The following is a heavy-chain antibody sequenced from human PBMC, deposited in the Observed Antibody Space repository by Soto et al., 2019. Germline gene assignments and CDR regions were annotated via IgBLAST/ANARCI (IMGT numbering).Heavy chain of an antibody. D-gene: IGHD3-10*01. V-gene: IGHV3-48*03. CDR1: GFTFSSYE. Sequence: VGSLRLSCAASGFTFSSYEMNWVRQAPGKGLEWVSYISSSGSTIYYADSVKGRFTISRDNAKNSLYLQMNSLRAEDTAVYYCARTTTMVRGHWDVWGQGTTVTVSS. J-gene: IGHJ6*02. CDR3: ARTTTMVRGHWDV. CDR2: ISSSGSTI.